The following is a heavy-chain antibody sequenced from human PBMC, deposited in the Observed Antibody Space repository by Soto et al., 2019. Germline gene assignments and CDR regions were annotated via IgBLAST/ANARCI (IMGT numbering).Heavy chain of an antibody. D-gene: IGHD3-22*01. CDR2: IYHSGST. Sequence: TLCLTCAVSSYSISSGYYWGWIRQPPGKGLEWIGSIYHSGSTYYNPSLKSRVTISVDTSKNQFSLKLSSVTAADTAVYFCARVGFYDSSGYIDYWGRGTRVTVSS. CDR3: ARVGFYDSSGYIDY. J-gene: IGHJ4*02. CDR1: SYSISSGYY. V-gene: IGHV4-38-2*01.